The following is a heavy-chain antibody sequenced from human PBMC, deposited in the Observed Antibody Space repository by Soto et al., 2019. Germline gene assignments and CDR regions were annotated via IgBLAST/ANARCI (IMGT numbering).Heavy chain of an antibody. CDR2: INAGNGNT. D-gene: IGHD3-10*01. Sequence: ASVKVSCKASGYTFTSYAMHWVRQAPGQRLEWMGWINAGNGNTKYSQKIQGRVTITADKSTSTAYMELSSLRSEDTAVYYCARGPTYYYGSGSYYNLEYWFDPWGQGTLVTVSS. J-gene: IGHJ5*02. CDR3: ARGPTYYYGSGSYYNLEYWFDP. CDR1: GYTFTSYA. V-gene: IGHV1-3*01.